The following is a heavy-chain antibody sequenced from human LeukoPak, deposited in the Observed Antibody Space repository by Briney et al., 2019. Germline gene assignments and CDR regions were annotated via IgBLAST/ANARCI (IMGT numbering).Heavy chain of an antibody. V-gene: IGHV1-69*05. CDR3: ARVTRTGTKGFDYYYYYMDV. CDR2: IIPIFGTA. J-gene: IGHJ6*03. Sequence: SVKVSCKASGGTFSSYAISWVRQAPGQGLEGMGGIIPIFGTANYAQKFQGRVTITTDESTSTAYMELSSLRSEDTAVYYCARVTRTGTKGFDYYYYYMDVWGKGTTVTVSS. CDR1: GGTFSSYA. D-gene: IGHD1-1*01.